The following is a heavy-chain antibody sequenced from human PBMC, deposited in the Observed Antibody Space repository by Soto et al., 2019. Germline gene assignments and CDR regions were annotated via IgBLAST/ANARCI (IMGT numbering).Heavy chain of an antibody. CDR2: ITGDGGST. CDR3: AKRASHSFDY. J-gene: IGHJ4*02. V-gene: IGHV3-23*01. CDR1: GFTFSSYA. Sequence: EVQLLESGGGLVQPGGSLRLSCAASGFTFSSYAMSWVRQAPGKGLEWVSVITGDGGSTYFADSVKGRFTISRDNSKNTLFLKMSSLRAEDTAVYYCAKRASHSFDYWGQGTLVTVSS.